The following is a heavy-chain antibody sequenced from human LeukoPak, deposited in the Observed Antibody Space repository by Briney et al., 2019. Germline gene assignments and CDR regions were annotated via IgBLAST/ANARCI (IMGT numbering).Heavy chain of an antibody. CDR1: VRSISSGDYY. V-gene: IGHV4-30-4*08. CDR2: IYYSGST. D-gene: IGHD3-3*01. CDR3: AGTHYDFWSGYPNNWFDP. J-gene: IGHJ5*02. Sequence: SETLSLTCTVSVRSISSGDYYWIWIPQPPGKGLEGIGYIYYSGSTYYNPTPKRRVTISVHTPKNPFSLNPGSGTAADTAVYYCAGTHYDFWSGYPNNWFDPWGQGTLVTVSS.